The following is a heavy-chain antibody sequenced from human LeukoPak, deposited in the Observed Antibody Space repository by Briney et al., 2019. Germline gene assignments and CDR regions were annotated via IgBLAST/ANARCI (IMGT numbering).Heavy chain of an antibody. CDR3: ARARSGPARDYFDS. J-gene: IGHJ4*02. V-gene: IGHV4-34*01. Sequence: SETLSLTCAVYGGSLSGYYWSWIRQPPGKGLEWIGEINHSGSTNYNPSLKSRVTISIDTSNNQFFVQLTSVTAADTAVYFCARARSGPARDYFDSWGQGILVTVSS. CDR1: GGSLSGYY. CDR2: INHSGST. D-gene: IGHD6-6*01.